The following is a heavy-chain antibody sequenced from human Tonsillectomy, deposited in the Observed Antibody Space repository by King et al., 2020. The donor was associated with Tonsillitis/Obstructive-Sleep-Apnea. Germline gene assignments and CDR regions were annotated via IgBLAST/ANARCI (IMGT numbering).Heavy chain of an antibody. CDR2: IGAYNGNT. J-gene: IGHJ4*02. CDR1: GYTFSTYG. CDR3: ARDSMSHYYDIFCYYTFYY. D-gene: IGHD3-22*01. V-gene: IGHV1-18*01. Sequence: QLVQSGAEVKKPGASVKVSCKASGYTFSTYGISWVRQAPGQGLEWMGWIGAYNGNTNYAQKLQGRVTMTTDTSTSTAYMEVRSLRSDDTALYYCARDSMSHYYDIFCYYTFYYWGQETLVTVSS.